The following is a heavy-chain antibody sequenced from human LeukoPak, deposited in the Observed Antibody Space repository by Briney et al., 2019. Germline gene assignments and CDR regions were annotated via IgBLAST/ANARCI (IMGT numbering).Heavy chain of an antibody. V-gene: IGHV4-34*01. CDR2: INHSGST. Sequence: SETLSLTCAVYGGSFSGYYWSWIRQPPGKGLEWIGEINHSGSTNYNPSLKSRVTISVDTSKNQFSLKLSSVTAADTAVYYCARGFRGSIVVVPAAMDSWGQGTLVTVSS. CDR1: GGSFSGYY. D-gene: IGHD2-2*01. CDR3: ARGFRGSIVVVPAAMDS. J-gene: IGHJ4*02.